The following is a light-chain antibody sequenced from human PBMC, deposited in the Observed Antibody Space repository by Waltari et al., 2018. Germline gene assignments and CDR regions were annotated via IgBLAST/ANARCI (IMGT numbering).Light chain of an antibody. CDR2: GAS. CDR1: QSVSNN. CDR3: QHYNNWPPLFT. J-gene: IGKJ3*01. Sequence: EIVMTQSPATLSVSPGERATLSCRASQSVSNNLAWYQQKPGQAPRLLIYGASNRATGIPARFSGSGSGTDITLTISSLQSEDFAVYYCQHYNNWPPLFTFGPGTKVDIK. V-gene: IGKV3-15*01.